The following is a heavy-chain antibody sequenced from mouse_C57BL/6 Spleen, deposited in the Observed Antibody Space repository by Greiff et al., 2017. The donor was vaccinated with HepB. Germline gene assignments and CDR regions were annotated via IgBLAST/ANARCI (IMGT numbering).Heavy chain of an antibody. J-gene: IGHJ4*01. V-gene: IGHV1-9*01. CDR2: ILPGSGST. CDR1: GYTFTGYW. D-gene: IGHD1-1*01. Sequence: QVQLKQSGAELMKPGASVKLSCKATGYTFTGYWIEWVKQRPGHGLEWIGEILPGSGSTNYNEKFKGKATFTADTSSNTAYMQLSSLTTEDSAIYYCAREGAYYGSSYGGMDYWGQGTSVTVSS. CDR3: AREGAYYGSSYGGMDY.